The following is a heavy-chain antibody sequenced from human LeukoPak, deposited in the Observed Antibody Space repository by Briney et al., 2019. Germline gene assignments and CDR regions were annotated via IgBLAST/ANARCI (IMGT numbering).Heavy chain of an antibody. CDR2: ISAYNGST. Sequence: ASVKVSCKASGYTFTSYGISWVRQAPGQGLEWMGWISAYNGSTNYAQKLQGRVTMTTDTSTSTAYMELRSLRSDDTAVYYCARDVAAAGAYYFDYWGQGTLVTVSS. D-gene: IGHD6-13*01. CDR1: GYTFTSYG. J-gene: IGHJ4*02. CDR3: ARDVAAAGAYYFDY. V-gene: IGHV1-18*01.